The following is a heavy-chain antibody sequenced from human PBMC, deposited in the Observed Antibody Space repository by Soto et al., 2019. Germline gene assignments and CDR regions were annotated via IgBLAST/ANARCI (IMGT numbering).Heavy chain of an antibody. D-gene: IGHD5-18*01. CDR2: ISYDGSNK. J-gene: IGHJ4*02. V-gene: IGHV3-30*18. CDR1: GFTFSSYG. CDR3: AKDPDTAMVTYYFDY. Sequence: GSLRLSCAASGFTFSSYGMHWVRQAPGKGLEWVAVISYDGSNKYYADSVKGRFTISRDNSKNTLYLQMNSLRAEDTAVYYCAKDPDTAMVTYYFDYWGQGTLVTVSS.